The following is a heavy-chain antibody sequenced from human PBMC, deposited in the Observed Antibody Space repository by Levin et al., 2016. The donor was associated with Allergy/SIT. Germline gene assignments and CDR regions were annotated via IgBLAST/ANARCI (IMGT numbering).Heavy chain of an antibody. D-gene: IGHD3-9*01. CDR2: ISYDGSNK. J-gene: IGHJ4*02. CDR3: ATRDDLLTGWDYFDY. V-gene: IGHV3-30*03. CDR1: GFTFSSYG. Sequence: GGSLRLSCAASGFTFSSYGMHWVRQAPGKGLEWVAVISYDGSNKYYADSVKGRFTISRDNSKNTLYLQMNSLRAEDTALYYCATRDDLLTGWDYFDYWGQGTLVTVSS.